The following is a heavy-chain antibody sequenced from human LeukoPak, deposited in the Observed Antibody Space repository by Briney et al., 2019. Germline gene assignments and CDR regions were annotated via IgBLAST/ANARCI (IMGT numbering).Heavy chain of an antibody. CDR1: GFTFSGSA. CDR3: TKDPNGDYVGAFDP. J-gene: IGHJ5*02. D-gene: IGHD4-17*01. Sequence: GGSLRLSCAVSGFTFSGSAMTWVRQAPGKGLEWVSSISSRHLTTYYTDSVKGRFTISRDNSNNTLYLQMNSLRAEDTAVYYCTKDPNGDYVGAFDPWGQGTLVTVSS. CDR2: ISSRHLTT. V-gene: IGHV3-23*01.